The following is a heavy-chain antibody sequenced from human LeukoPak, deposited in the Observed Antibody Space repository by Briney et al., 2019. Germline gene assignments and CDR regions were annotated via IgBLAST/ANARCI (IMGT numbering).Heavy chain of an antibody. J-gene: IGHJ4*02. CDR2: IYYSGST. CDR1: GGSVSTYY. CDR3: ASTSGYCSGGNCYSAFDY. V-gene: IGHV4-59*02. Sequence: PSETLSLTCTVSGGSVSTYYWNWIRQPPGKGLEWIGYIYYSGSTNYNPSLKSRLTISVDTSNNQFSLKLSSVTAADTAVYYCASTSGYCSGGNCYSAFDYWVQGTLVTVSS. D-gene: IGHD2-15*01.